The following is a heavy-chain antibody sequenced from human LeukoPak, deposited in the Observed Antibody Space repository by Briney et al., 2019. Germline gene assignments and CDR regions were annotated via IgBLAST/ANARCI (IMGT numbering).Heavy chain of an antibody. D-gene: IGHD3-9*01. CDR3: AKDREGLRYFDWLLYY. Sequence: GGSLRLSCAASGFTFTNYGLTWVRQAPGKGLEWVSAISGSGGSTYYADSVKGRFTISRDNSKNTLYLQMNSLRAEDTAVYYCAKDREGLRYFDWLLYYWGQGTLVTVSS. CDR2: ISGSGGST. V-gene: IGHV3-23*01. CDR1: GFTFTNYG. J-gene: IGHJ4*02.